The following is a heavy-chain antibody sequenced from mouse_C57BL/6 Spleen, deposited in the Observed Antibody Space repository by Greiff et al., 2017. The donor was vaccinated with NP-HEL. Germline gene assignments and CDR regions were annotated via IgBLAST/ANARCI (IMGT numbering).Heavy chain of an antibody. V-gene: IGHV1-69*01. CDR2: IDPSDSFS. D-gene: IGHD4-1*01. CDR1: GYSFTSYC. Sequence: QVQLQQPGAELVMPGASVKLSCKASGYSFTSYCMHWVKQSPGHVLDWIGYIDPSDSFSTYNQNFTGKSTLTVDKSSSTAYMQLSSLTYEDTAMDYCRRWGTVFDYWGQGTTLTVSS. J-gene: IGHJ2*01. CDR3: RRWGTVFDY.